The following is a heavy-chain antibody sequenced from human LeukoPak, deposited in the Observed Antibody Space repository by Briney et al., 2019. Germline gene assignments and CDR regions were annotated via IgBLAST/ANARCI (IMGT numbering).Heavy chain of an antibody. V-gene: IGHV3-30*01. D-gene: IGHD2-2*01. Sequence: GGSLRLSCAASGFTFSSYAMHGVRQAPGKGLEWVAVISYDGSNKYYADSVKGRFTISRDNSKNTLYLQMNSLRAEDTAVYYCARGPRRNIVVVPAALNYYYYYMDVWGKGTTVTVSS. CDR2: ISYDGSNK. J-gene: IGHJ6*03. CDR1: GFTFSSYA. CDR3: ARGPRRNIVVVPAALNYYYYYMDV.